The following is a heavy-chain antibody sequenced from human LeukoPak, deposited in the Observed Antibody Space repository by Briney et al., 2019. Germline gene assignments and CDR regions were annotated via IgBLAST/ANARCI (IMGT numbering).Heavy chain of an antibody. J-gene: IGHJ4*02. D-gene: IGHD3-16*01. V-gene: IGHV1-69*05. CDR3: AREAGGFFDY. CDR1: GYTFTSYD. Sequence: EASVKVSCKASGYTFTSYDINWVRQATGQGLEWMGGIIPIFGTANYAQKFQGRVTITTDESTSTAYMELSSLRSEDTAVYYCAREAGGFFDYWGQGTLVTVSS. CDR2: IIPIFGTA.